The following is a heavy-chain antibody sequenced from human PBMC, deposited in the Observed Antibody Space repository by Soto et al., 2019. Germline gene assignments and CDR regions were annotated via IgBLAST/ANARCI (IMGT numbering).Heavy chain of an antibody. CDR2: ISAYNGNT. V-gene: IGHV1-18*01. CDR3: TRVWVITTYYYDSSGYYLGWFDP. CDR1: GYTFTSYG. J-gene: IGHJ5*02. Sequence: QVQLVQSGAEVKKPGASVKVSCKASGYTFTSYGISWVRQAPGQGLEWMGWISAYNGNTNYAQKLQGRVTMTTDTSTSTAYMELRSLRSDDTAVYDCTRVWVITTYYYDSSGYYLGWFDPCGQGTLVTVSS. D-gene: IGHD3-22*01.